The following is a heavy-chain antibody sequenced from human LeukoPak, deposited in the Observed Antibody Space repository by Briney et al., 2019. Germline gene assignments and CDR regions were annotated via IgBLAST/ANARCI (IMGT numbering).Heavy chain of an antibody. D-gene: IGHD5-24*01. CDR1: GYTFTSYY. CDR2: IIPIFGTA. Sequence: GASVKVSCKASGYTFTSYYMHWVRQAPGQGLEWMGGIIPIFGTANYAQKFQGRVTITADESTSTAYMELSSLRSEDTAVYYCARDSGDGYNYAFDYWGQGTLVTVSS. J-gene: IGHJ4*02. CDR3: ARDSGDGYNYAFDY. V-gene: IGHV1-69*13.